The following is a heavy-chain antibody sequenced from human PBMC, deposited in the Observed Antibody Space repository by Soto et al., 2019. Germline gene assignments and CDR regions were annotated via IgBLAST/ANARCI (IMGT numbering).Heavy chain of an antibody. V-gene: IGHV4-38-2*01. Sequence: PSETLSLTCVVSDYPITSDYYWAWIRQPPGKGLEWIGSIYHGGSAYYNPSLNSRVTILVDTSNKQVSLRVTSVTAADTAVYYCARYRYYFDASGNYRTHAFDIWGPGTLVT. J-gene: IGHJ3*02. D-gene: IGHD3-22*01. CDR1: DYPITSDYY. CDR2: IYHGGSA. CDR3: ARYRYYFDASGNYRTHAFDI.